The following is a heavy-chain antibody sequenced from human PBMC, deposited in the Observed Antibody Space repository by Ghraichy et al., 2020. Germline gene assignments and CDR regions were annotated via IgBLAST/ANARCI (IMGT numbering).Heavy chain of an antibody. CDR2: IYYSGST. CDR1: GGSISSSSYY. V-gene: IGHV4-39*01. J-gene: IGHJ4*02. D-gene: IGHD5-18*01. CDR3: ARRRVTAYFDY. Sequence: SETLSLTCTVSGGSISSSSYYWGWIRQPPGKGLEWIGSIYYSGSTYYNPSLKSRVTISVDTSKNQFSLKLSSGTAAATAVYYCARRRVTAYFDYWGQGTLVTVSS.